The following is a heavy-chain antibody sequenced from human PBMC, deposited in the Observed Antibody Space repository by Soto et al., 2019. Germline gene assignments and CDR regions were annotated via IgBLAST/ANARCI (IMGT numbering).Heavy chain of an antibody. V-gene: IGHV3-23*01. J-gene: IGHJ6*03. CDR2: LSGSGDKT. Sequence: EVQLLESGGGLVQPGGSLRLSCAASGFTFNGNVVTWVRHAPGKVLEWVSTLSGSGDKTYYAAAVKGRVTISRDSSKNTVFLQMHSLSVDDTAVYFCSKDEMAVVRGFTVYYMDVWGQGTTVTVSS. CDR3: SKDEMAVVRGFTVYYMDV. D-gene: IGHD3-10*01. CDR1: GFTFNGNV.